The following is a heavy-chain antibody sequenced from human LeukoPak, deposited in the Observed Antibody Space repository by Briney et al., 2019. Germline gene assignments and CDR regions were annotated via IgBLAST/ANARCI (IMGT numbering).Heavy chain of an antibody. CDR2: ISAYNGNT. CDR1: GYTFTSYG. Sequence: TSVKVSCKASGYTFTSYGISWVRQAPGQGLEWMGWISAYNGNTNYAQKLQGRVTMTTDTSTSTAYMELRSLRSDDTAVYYCARDQAYYDFWSGYYNDAFDIWGQGTMVTVSS. J-gene: IGHJ3*02. CDR3: ARDQAYYDFWSGYYNDAFDI. D-gene: IGHD3-3*01. V-gene: IGHV1-18*01.